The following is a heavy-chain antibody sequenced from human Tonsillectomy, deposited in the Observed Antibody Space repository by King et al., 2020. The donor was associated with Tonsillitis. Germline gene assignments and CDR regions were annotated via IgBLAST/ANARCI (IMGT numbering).Heavy chain of an antibody. CDR1: GFTFNNYA. Sequence: VQLVESGGGLVQPGGSLRLSCAASGFTFNNYAMSWVRQAPGKGLEWVSGISGSGGDTYFADSVKGRFTISRDNSKNTLYLQMNSLRVEDTAVYYCAKGYGSGNYYSRENYYYGMDVWGQGTTVSV. CDR3: AKGYGSGNYYSRENYYYGMDV. J-gene: IGHJ6*02. CDR2: ISGSGGDT. V-gene: IGHV3-23*04. D-gene: IGHD3-10*01.